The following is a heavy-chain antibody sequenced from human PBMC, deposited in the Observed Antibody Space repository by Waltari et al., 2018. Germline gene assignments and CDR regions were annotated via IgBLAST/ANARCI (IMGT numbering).Heavy chain of an antibody. D-gene: IGHD3-10*01. V-gene: IGHV5-51*01. CDR1: GYSFSTYW. Sequence: EVQLVQSGAEVKKPGESLTISCKDSGYSFSTYWIAWVRQMPGKGLEWMGIIYPDDSDAKYTPSFQGQVAISVDKSLNTAYLQWSSLKASDTAIYYCARHFTGFYGSGNYVYWGQGTLVAVS. CDR3: ARHFTGFYGSGNYVY. J-gene: IGHJ4*02. CDR2: IYPDDSDA.